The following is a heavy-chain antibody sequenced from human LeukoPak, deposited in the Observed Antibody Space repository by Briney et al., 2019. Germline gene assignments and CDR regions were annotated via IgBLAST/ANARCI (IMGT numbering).Heavy chain of an antibody. D-gene: IGHD2-15*01. Sequence: GGSLRLSCAASGFTFSSYWMSWVRQAPGKGLEWVAHIKQDGSEKYYVDSVKGRFTISRDNAKNSLYLQMNSLRAEDTAVYYCAKGGGSIGRSYYFDYWGQGTLVTVSS. CDR2: IKQDGSEK. J-gene: IGHJ4*02. CDR3: AKGGGSIGRSYYFDY. CDR1: GFTFSSYW. V-gene: IGHV3-7*01.